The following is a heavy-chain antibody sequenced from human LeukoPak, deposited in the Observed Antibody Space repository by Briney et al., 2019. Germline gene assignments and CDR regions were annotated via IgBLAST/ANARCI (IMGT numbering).Heavy chain of an antibody. CDR1: GYSFTSYW. D-gene: IGHD6-19*01. CDR3: ARHLGRMGSGWTGIDY. Sequence: GESLKISRKGSGYSFTSYWIGWVRQMPGKGLEWMGIIYPGDSDTRYSPSFQGQVTISPDKSISTAYLQWSSLKASDTAMYYCARHLGRMGSGWTGIDYWGQGTVVTVSS. J-gene: IGHJ4*02. V-gene: IGHV5-51*01. CDR2: IYPGDSDT.